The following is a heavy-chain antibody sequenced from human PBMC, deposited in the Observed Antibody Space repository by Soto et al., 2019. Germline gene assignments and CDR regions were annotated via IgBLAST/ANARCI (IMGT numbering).Heavy chain of an antibody. V-gene: IGHV3-30*18. CDR2: ISYDGSNK. J-gene: IGHJ4*02. Sequence: PGGSLRLSCAASGFTFSSYGMHWVRQAPGKGLEWVAVISYDGSNKYYADSVKGRFTISRDNSKNTLYLQMNSLRAEDTAVYYCAKDLRWLIYYFDYWGQGTLVTVSS. D-gene: IGHD3-22*01. CDR3: AKDLRWLIYYFDY. CDR1: GFTFSSYG.